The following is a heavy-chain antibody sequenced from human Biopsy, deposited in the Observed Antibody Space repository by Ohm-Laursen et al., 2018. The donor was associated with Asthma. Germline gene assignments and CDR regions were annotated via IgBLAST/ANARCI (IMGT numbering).Heavy chain of an antibody. CDR3: ARAVDYSHYYGIDV. Sequence: SEKVSCKTSGYTFNSACITWVRQAPGQGLEWMGWISVYNGNTKVAQKLQDRVTMITDTSTSTAYMELRSLRSDDTAVYFCARAVDYSHYYGIDVWGQGTTVTVS. V-gene: IGHV1-18*01. CDR2: ISVYNGNT. D-gene: IGHD3-10*01. J-gene: IGHJ6*02. CDR1: GYTFNSAC.